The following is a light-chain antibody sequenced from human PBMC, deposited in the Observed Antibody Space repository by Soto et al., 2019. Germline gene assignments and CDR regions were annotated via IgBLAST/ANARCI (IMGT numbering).Light chain of an antibody. V-gene: IGKV1-5*03. CDR2: KAS. CDR1: QSISSW. J-gene: IGKJ1*01. Sequence: DIRMTQSPSTLSASVGDRVTITCRASQSISSWLAWYQQKPGKAPKLLIYKASSLESGVPSRFSGSGSGTEFTLTISSLQPDDFATYNCQQYNSYSTFGQGTKV. CDR3: QQYNSYST.